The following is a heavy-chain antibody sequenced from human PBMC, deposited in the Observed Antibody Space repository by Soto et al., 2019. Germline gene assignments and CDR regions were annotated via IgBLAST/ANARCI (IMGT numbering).Heavy chain of an antibody. D-gene: IGHD1-26*01. CDR3: GRGRSGQTVVFY. J-gene: IGHJ4*02. Sequence: PGGSLRLSCAASGFTFRSYWMRWVRQAPGKGLVWVSRISGDGSSTIYADSVKGRFTISRDNAKNTLYLQMNNLSPDDTAVYYCGRGRSGQTVVFYWGQGTPVTVSS. CDR1: GFTFRSYW. V-gene: IGHV3-74*01. CDR2: ISGDGSST.